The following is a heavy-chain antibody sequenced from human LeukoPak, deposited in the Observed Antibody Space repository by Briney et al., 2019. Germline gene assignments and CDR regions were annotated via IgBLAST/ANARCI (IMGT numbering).Heavy chain of an antibody. D-gene: IGHD3-22*01. CDR2: ISYDGSNK. CDR1: GFTFSSYG. CDR3: AKDRYYDSRRAYDY. V-gene: IGHV3-30*18. Sequence: GGSLRLSCAASGFTFSSYGMHWVRQAPGKGLEWVAVISYDGSNKYYADSVKGRFTISRDNSKKTLYLQMNSLRAEDTAVYYCAKDRYYDSRRAYDYWGQGTLVTVSS. J-gene: IGHJ4*02.